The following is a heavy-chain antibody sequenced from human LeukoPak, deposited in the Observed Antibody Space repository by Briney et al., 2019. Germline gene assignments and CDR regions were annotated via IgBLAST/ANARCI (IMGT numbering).Heavy chain of an antibody. V-gene: IGHV4-59*11. CDR1: GGSISSHY. J-gene: IGHJ4*02. Sequence: SETLSLTCTVSGGSISSHYWSWIRQPPGKGLERIGYIYHSGSTNYNPSLKSRVTISVDTSKNQFSLKLSSVTAADTAVYYCARYYYGSEYYFDYWGQGTLVTVSS. CDR3: ARYYYGSEYYFDY. CDR2: IYHSGST. D-gene: IGHD3-10*01.